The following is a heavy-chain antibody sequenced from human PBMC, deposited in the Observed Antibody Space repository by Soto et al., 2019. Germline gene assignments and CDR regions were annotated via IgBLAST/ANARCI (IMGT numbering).Heavy chain of an antibody. Sequence: QAQLVESGGGVVQPGRSLRLSCAASGFTFSSYAMHWVRQAPGKGLEWVAVISYDGSNKYYADSVKGRFTISRDNSKNTLYLQMNSLRAEDTAVYYCARGWGDCSGGSCYSAANWFDPWGQGTLVTVSS. D-gene: IGHD2-15*01. CDR1: GFTFSSYA. CDR2: ISYDGSNK. J-gene: IGHJ5*02. V-gene: IGHV3-30-3*01. CDR3: ARGWGDCSGGSCYSAANWFDP.